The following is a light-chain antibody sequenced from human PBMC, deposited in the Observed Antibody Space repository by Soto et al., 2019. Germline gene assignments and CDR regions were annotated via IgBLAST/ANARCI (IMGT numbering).Light chain of an antibody. Sequence: EIVMTQSPATLSVSPGERATLSCRASQSVSSNLAWYQQKPGQAPRLLIYGASTRATGIPARFSGGGSGTEFTLTISSLPPEDFATYYCQQNYRNTPWTFGQGTKVDIK. J-gene: IGKJ1*01. CDR2: GAS. V-gene: IGKV3-15*01. CDR3: QQNYRNTPWT. CDR1: QSVSSN.